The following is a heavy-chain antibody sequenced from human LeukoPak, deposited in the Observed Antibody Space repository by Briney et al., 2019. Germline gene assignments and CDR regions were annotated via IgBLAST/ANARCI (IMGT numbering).Heavy chain of an antibody. CDR1: GYTFTSYD. Sequence: SVKVSCKASGYTFTSYDINWVRQATGQGLEWMGWMNPNSGNTGYAQKFQGRVTITRNTSISTAYMELSSLRSEDTAVYYCARGRGTGTTDAFDIWGQGTMVTVSS. D-gene: IGHD1-7*01. CDR2: MNPNSGNT. CDR3: ARGRGTGTTDAFDI. V-gene: IGHV1-8*03. J-gene: IGHJ3*02.